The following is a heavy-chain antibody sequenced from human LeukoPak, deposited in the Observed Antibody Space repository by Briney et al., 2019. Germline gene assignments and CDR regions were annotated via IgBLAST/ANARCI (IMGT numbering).Heavy chain of an antibody. Sequence: GGSLRLSCAASGFTFSSYSMNWVRQAPGKGLEWVSSISSSSSYIYYADSVKGRFTISRDNAKNSLYLQMNSLRAEDTAVYYCAREDSQVATINYYYMDVWGKGTTVTISS. CDR2: ISSSSSYI. CDR3: AREDSQVATINYYYMDV. J-gene: IGHJ6*03. D-gene: IGHD5-12*01. V-gene: IGHV3-21*01. CDR1: GFTFSSYS.